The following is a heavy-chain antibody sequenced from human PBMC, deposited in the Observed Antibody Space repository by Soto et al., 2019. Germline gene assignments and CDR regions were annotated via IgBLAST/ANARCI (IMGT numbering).Heavy chain of an antibody. V-gene: IGHV3-7*03. CDR3: ARDLGAAQWLVHSDGFDI. Sequence: EVQVVESGGGLVQPGGSLRLSCAASGFVFSGYWMNWVRQAPGRGLEWVANIKQDGSEKYYVDSVKGRFTISRDNARNSLYLQMNSLRAEDTAIYYCARDLGAAQWLVHSDGFDIWGQGTMVTVSS. CDR2: IKQDGSEK. CDR1: GFVFSGYW. J-gene: IGHJ3*02. D-gene: IGHD6-19*01.